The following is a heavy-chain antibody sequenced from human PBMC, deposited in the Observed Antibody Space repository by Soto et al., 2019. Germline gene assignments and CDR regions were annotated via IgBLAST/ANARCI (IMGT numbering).Heavy chain of an antibody. CDR2: ISYDGSNK. J-gene: IGHJ4*02. CDR3: ARDPMGRYYGSGSYNLDN. V-gene: IGHV3-30-3*01. Sequence: QVPLVESGGGVVTPGRSLSFSGAASGFTFSSYAMHWVRQAPGKGLVRVAVISYDGSNKYYADSVKGRFTISSENSKTSEYLPMNILRAVDTCSYHCARDPMGRYYGSGSYNLDNRGQGTPCTCSS. D-gene: IGHD3-10*01. CDR1: GFTFSSYA.